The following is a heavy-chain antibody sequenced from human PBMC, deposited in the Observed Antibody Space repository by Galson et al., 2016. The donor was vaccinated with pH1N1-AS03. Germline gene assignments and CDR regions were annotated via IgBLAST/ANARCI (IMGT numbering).Heavy chain of an antibody. D-gene: IGHD3-9*01. CDR1: GFTFTSYS. J-gene: IGHJ4*02. Sequence: SLRLSCAASGFTFTSYSMNWVRQAPGKGLEWVSAIRNGGGTIWYADSVKGRFTISRDDSKNTLYLQMNSLRVGDTALYYCAKVTRERSIDMDFEHWGQGTPVTVSP. CDR2: IRNGGGTI. CDR3: AKVTRERSIDMDFEH. V-gene: IGHV3-23*01.